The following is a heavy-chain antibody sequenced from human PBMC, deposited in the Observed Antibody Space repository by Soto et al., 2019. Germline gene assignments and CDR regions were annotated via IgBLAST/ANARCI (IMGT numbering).Heavy chain of an antibody. Sequence: GGSLRLSCVASGMTFSNYWMNWVRQTPGKGLEWVANISPDGSAKAYVDSVKGRFTVSRDNAKNSFYLQMNSLRAEDTAVYFCAAWDISNLWGQGTLVTVSS. CDR3: AAWDISNL. CDR2: ISPDGSAK. CDR1: GMTFSNYW. J-gene: IGHJ4*02. V-gene: IGHV3-7*01. D-gene: IGHD5-12*01.